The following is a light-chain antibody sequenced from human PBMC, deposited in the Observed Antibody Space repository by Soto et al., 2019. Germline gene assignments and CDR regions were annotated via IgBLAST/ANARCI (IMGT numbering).Light chain of an antibody. J-gene: IGKJ4*01. CDR1: QSVLYSSYNKDC. V-gene: IGKV4-1*01. Sequence: DIVMTQSPDSLAVSLGERATINCKSSQSVLYSSYNKDCLAWYQQKPGQPPKLLIYWASTREAGVPDRFSGGGSGTDFTLTTSSLQAEDVAVYYCQQYCTTPLTFGGGTKVEIK. CDR2: WAS. CDR3: QQYCTTPLT.